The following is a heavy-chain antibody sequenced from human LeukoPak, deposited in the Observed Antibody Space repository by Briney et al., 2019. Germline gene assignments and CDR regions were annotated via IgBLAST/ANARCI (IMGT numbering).Heavy chain of an antibody. D-gene: IGHD3-10*01. V-gene: IGHV3-23*01. Sequence: GGPLRLSCAASGFTFSSYAMSWVRQAPGKGLEWVSAISGSGGSTYYADSVKGRFTISRDNSKNTLYLQMNSLRAEDTAVYYCAKVGTYGSGSYYNVNYFDYWGQGTLVTVSS. CDR3: AKVGTYGSGSYYNVNYFDY. J-gene: IGHJ4*02. CDR1: GFTFSSYA. CDR2: ISGSGGST.